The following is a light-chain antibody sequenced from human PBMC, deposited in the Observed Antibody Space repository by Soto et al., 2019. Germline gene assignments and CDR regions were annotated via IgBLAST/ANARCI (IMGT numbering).Light chain of an antibody. V-gene: IGLV2-11*01. CDR3: CSYAGSYTFVV. CDR1: SSDVGGYNY. J-gene: IGLJ2*01. CDR2: DVS. Sequence: QSALTRPRSVSGSAGQSVTISCTGTSSDVGGYNYVSWYQQHPGKAPKLMIYDVSKRPSGVPDRFSGSKSGNTASLTISGLQAEDEADYYCCSYAGSYTFVVFGGGTQLTVL.